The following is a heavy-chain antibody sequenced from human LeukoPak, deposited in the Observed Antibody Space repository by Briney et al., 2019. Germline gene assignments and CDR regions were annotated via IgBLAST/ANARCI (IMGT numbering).Heavy chain of an antibody. D-gene: IGHD3-10*01. Sequence: GGSLRLSCPPSGFTFSNYYMSWIRQAPGKGLEWVSYISGSSSFTKYADSVKGRFTISRDNAKNSLYLQMGSLRGEDTAVYYCARWVASGSYYGYWGQGTLVTVSS. V-gene: IGHV3-11*03. CDR1: GFTFSNYY. CDR3: ARWVASGSYYGY. CDR2: ISGSSSFT. J-gene: IGHJ4*02.